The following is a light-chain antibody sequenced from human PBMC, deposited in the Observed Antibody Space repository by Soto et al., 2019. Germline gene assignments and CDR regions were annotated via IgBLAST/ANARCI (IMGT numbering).Light chain of an antibody. J-gene: IGKJ1*01. CDR3: HQHGGTPET. CDR1: RSVPNDY. Sequence: EIVLTQSPGTLSLSPGERATISCRASRSVPNDYVSWYQQKPGQPPRLLVFRASNRATGIPDRFSGSGSGTDFLLTIRGLEPADSGTYLCHQHGGTPETFGLGTKVEIK. V-gene: IGKV3-20*01. CDR2: RAS.